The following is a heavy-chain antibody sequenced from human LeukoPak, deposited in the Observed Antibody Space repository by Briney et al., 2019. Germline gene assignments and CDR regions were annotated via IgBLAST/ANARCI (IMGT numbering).Heavy chain of an antibody. V-gene: IGHV3-30*02. Sequence: GGSLRLSCAASRFTFSSYGMHWVRQAPGKGLEWVAYIQYDGSNEQYADSVKGRFSISRDSSKNILYLQMNSLRAEDTAVYYCARDRAAAGIWGQGTLVTVSS. J-gene: IGHJ4*02. CDR2: IQYDGSNE. CDR3: ARDRAAAGI. CDR1: RFTFSSYG. D-gene: IGHD6-13*01.